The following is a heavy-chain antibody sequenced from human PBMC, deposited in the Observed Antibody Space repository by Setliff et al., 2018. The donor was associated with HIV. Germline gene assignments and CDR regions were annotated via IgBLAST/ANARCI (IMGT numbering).Heavy chain of an antibody. V-gene: IGHV3-NL1*01. CDR2: IYSDGSST. Sequence: SGGSLRLSCAASGFTFSSYGMHWVRQAPGKGLEWVSVIYSDGSSTYYADSVKGRFTISRDNSKNTLYLQMNSLRAEDTAIYYCAKGFSRIVAVISDYWGLGTLVTVSS. CDR3: AKGFSRIVAVISDY. CDR1: GFTFSSYG. J-gene: IGHJ4*02. D-gene: IGHD3-22*01.